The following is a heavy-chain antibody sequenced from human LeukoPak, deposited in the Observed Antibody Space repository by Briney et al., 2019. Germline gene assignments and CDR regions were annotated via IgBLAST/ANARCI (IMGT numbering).Heavy chain of an antibody. D-gene: IGHD3-22*01. CDR1: GYIFTSYY. Sequence: RASVKVSCKASGYIFTSYYMHWVRQAPGQGLEWMGIINPSGGSTSYAQKFQGRVTMTRDTSTSTVYMELSSLRSEDTAVYYCARNYYDSSGYPFFDYWGQGTLSPSPQ. V-gene: IGHV1-46*01. CDR2: INPSGGST. J-gene: IGHJ4*02. CDR3: ARNYYDSSGYPFFDY.